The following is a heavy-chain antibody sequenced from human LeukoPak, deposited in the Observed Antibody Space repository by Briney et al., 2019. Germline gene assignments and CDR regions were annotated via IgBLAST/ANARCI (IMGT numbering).Heavy chain of an antibody. J-gene: IGHJ4*02. D-gene: IGHD3-22*01. Sequence: GGSLRLSCAASGFTFSSYGMHWVRQAPGKGLEWVAVVSYDGSNKYYADSVKGRFTISRDNSKNTLYLQMNSLRAEDTAVYYCAIYDSSGYYNYWGQGTLVTVSS. CDR1: GFTFSSYG. CDR2: VSYDGSNK. V-gene: IGHV3-30*03. CDR3: AIYDSSGYYNY.